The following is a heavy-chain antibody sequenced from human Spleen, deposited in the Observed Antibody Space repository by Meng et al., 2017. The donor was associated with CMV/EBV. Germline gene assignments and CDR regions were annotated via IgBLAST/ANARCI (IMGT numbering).Heavy chain of an antibody. CDR2: ISWNSGNI. J-gene: IGHJ5*02. CDR1: GFTFTEYA. D-gene: IGHD4-23*01. V-gene: IGHV3-9*01. Sequence: SLKISCAASGFTFTEYAMHWVRQTPGKGLEWVAGISWNSGNIGYADSVKGRFTISRDNSKNTLFLQMNSLRAEDTAVYYCAKDAPNSGGNPGNWFDPWGQGALVTVSS. CDR3: AKDAPNSGGNPGNWFDP.